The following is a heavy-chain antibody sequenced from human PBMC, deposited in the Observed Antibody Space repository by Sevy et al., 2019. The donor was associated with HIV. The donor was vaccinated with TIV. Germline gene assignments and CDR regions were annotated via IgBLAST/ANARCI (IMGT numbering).Heavy chain of an antibody. CDR2: ISTDSTTK. CDR1: GMTFSTYN. CDR3: AGARVREFDY. Sequence: GGSLRLSCAVSGMTFSTYNMNWVRQAPGKGLESISYISTDSTTKYYADSVKGRFTISRDNAKNSLYLQMNSLRDEDTAVYFCAGARVREFDYWGQGTLVTVSS. D-gene: IGHD3-10*01. V-gene: IGHV3-48*02. J-gene: IGHJ4*02.